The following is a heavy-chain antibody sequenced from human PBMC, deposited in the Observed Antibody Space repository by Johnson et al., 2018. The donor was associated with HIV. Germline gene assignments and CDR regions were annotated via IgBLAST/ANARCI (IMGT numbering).Heavy chain of an antibody. J-gene: IGHJ3*02. Sequence: VQLVESGGGVVQPGRSLRLSCAASGFTFSSYAMHWVRQAPGKGLEWVAIISYDGSNKYYADSVKGRFTISRDNSKNTLYLQMNSLRAEDTAVYYCARDLYPFGPVQAFDIWGQGTMVTVSS. CDR1: GFTFSSYA. CDR2: ISYDGSNK. CDR3: ARDLYPFGPVQAFDI. D-gene: IGHD3-10*01. V-gene: IGHV3-30-3*01.